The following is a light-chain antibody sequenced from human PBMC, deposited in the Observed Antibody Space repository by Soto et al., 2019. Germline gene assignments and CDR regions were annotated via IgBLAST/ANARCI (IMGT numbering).Light chain of an antibody. J-gene: IGLJ1*01. V-gene: IGLV2-11*01. CDR2: DVS. CDR3: CSYAGSPYV. Sequence: QSVLTQPRPVSGSPGQSVTISCTGTSSDVGRYNYVSWYQHHPGKAPKLMIYDVSTRPSGVPDRFSGSKSGTTASLTISGLQAEDEADYYCCSYAGSPYVFGTGTKVTVL. CDR1: SSDVGRYNY.